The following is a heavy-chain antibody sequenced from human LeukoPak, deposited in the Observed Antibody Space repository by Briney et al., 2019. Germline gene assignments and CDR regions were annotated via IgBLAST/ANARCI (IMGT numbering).Heavy chain of an antibody. J-gene: IGHJ4*02. CDR2: INPNSGGT. Sequence: ASVKVSCKASGYTFTGYYMHWVRQAPGQGLEWMGWINPNSGGTNYAQKFQGRVTMTRDTSISTAYMELSRLRSDDTAVYCCARSLQPGFWSGYYRIDYWGQGTLVTVSS. CDR1: GYTFTGYY. D-gene: IGHD3-3*01. CDR3: ARSLQPGFWSGYYRIDY. V-gene: IGHV1-2*02.